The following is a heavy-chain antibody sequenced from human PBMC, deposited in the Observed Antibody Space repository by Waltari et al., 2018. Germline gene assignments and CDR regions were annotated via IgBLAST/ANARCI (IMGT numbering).Heavy chain of an antibody. CDR3: ARKYCSGGSCYSDAFDI. D-gene: IGHD2-15*01. CDR1: GYTLTELS. Sequence: QVQLVQSGAEVKKPGASVKVSCKVSGYTLTELSMPWVRQAPGQGLEWMGRIIPIFGTANYAQKFQGRVTITADKSTSTAYMELSSLRSEDTAVYYCARKYCSGGSCYSDAFDIWGQGTMVTVSS. J-gene: IGHJ3*02. V-gene: IGHV1-69*13. CDR2: IIPIFGTA.